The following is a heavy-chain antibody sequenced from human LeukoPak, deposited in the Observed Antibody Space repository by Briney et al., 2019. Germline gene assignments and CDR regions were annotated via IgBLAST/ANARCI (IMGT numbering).Heavy chain of an antibody. J-gene: IGHJ4*02. CDR3: AKSRSSIAAALNY. CDR2: ISGSGGSGGST. D-gene: IGHD6-6*01. CDR1: GFTFSSYA. V-gene: IGHV3-23*01. Sequence: QAGGSLRLSCAASGFTFSSYAMSWVRQAPGKGLEGVSTISGSGGSGGSTYYADSVKGRFTISRDNSNNTLYLQMNSLRAEDTAVYYCAKSRSSIAAALNYWGKGTLVTVSS.